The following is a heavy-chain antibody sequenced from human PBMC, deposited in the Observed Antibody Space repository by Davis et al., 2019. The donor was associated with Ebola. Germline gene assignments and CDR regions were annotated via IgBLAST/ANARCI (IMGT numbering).Heavy chain of an antibody. D-gene: IGHD2-21*01. CDR2: ISSNGGST. Sequence: GGSLRLSCAASGFTFSSYAMHWVRQAPGKGLEYVSAISSNGGSTYYANSVKGRFTISRDNSKNTLYLQMGSLRAEDMAVYYCAKGDVVNPWGQGTLVTVSS. CDR1: GFTFSSYA. CDR3: AKGDVVNP. J-gene: IGHJ5*02. V-gene: IGHV3-64*01.